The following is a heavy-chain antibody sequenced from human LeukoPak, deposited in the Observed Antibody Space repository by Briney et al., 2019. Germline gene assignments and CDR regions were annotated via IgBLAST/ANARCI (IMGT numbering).Heavy chain of an antibody. CDR3: ARGWLPSDITLN. CDR2: LPVSDGST. V-gene: IGHV3-23*01. Sequence: GGSLRLSCAASGFTFSSFAMSWAPHSPAKALKCVSALPVSDGSTYFADSLKVRFTISRYISNNSLYLQMTSLRAEDTAVYFFARGWLPSDITLNWGQGTIVTVSS. D-gene: IGHD3-22*01. CDR1: GFTFSSFA. J-gene: IGHJ3*01.